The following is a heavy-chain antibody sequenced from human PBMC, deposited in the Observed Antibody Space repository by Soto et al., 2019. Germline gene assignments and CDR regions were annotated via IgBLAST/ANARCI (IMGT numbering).Heavy chain of an antibody. J-gene: IGHJ4*02. CDR3: TTDYYVSDY. CDR2: IKSKTDGETT. V-gene: IGHV3-15*07. Sequence: EVQLVESGGGLVKPGGSLRLSCAASGFTFSNAWMNWVRQAPGKGLEWVGRIKSKTDGETTDYAAPVKGRFTISRDDSKNTLYLQMNSLKTEDTAVYYCTTDYYVSDYWGQGTLVTVSS. D-gene: IGHD3-10*01. CDR1: GFTFSNAW.